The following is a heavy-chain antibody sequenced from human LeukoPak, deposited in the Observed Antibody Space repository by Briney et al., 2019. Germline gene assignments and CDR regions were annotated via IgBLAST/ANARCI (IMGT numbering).Heavy chain of an antibody. CDR1: GYTFTSYG. CDR3: ARGPYYYGSGSYYSLDY. D-gene: IGHD3-10*01. CDR2: ISAYNGNT. Sequence: ASVKVSCKASGYTFTSYGISWVRQAPGQGLEWMGWISAYNGNTNYAQKLQGRVTMPTDTSTSTAYMELRSLRSDDTAVYYCARGPYYYGSGSYYSLDYWGQGTLVTVSS. J-gene: IGHJ4*02. V-gene: IGHV1-18*01.